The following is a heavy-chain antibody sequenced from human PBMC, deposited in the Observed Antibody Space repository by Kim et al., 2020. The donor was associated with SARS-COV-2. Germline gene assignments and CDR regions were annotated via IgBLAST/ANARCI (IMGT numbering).Heavy chain of an antibody. CDR1: GFTFSSYW. CDR3: ARAGATGTTDNYYYGMDV. V-gene: IGHV3-7*03. J-gene: IGHJ6*02. D-gene: IGHD1-7*01. Sequence: GGSLRLSCAASGFTFSSYWMSWVRQAPGKGLEWVANIKQDGSEKYYVDSVKGRFTISRDNAKNSLYLQMNSLRAEDTAVYYCARAGATGTTDNYYYGMDVWGQRDTGTVSS. CDR2: IKQDGSEK.